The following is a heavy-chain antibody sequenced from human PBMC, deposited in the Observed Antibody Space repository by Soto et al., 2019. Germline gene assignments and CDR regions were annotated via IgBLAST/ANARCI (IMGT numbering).Heavy chain of an antibody. J-gene: IGHJ5*02. CDR1: GYTFTSYD. CDR3: ARTPIRYCSGGSCYHNWFDP. D-gene: IGHD2-15*01. V-gene: IGHV1-8*01. Sequence: GASVKVSCKASGYTFTSYDINWVRRATGQGLEWMGWMNPNSGNTGYAQKFQGRVTMTRNTSISTAYMELSSLRSEDTAVYYCARTPIRYCSGGSCYHNWFDPWGQGTLVTVSS. CDR2: MNPNSGNT.